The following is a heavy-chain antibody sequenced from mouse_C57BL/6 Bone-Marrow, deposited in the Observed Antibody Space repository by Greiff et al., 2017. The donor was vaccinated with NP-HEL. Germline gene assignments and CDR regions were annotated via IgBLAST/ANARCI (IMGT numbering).Heavy chain of an antibody. CDR3: ARRGSSPHYYAMDY. J-gene: IGHJ4*01. CDR2: LDPSDSYT. CDR1: GYTFTSYW. Sequence: VQLQQPGAELVKPGASVKLSCKASGYTFTSYWMQWVKQRPGQGLEWIGDLDPSDSYTTYNQKFKGKAPLTVDTSSSTAYMQLSILTSEDSAVYYCARRGSSPHYYAMDYWGQGTSVTVSS. V-gene: IGHV1-50*01. D-gene: IGHD1-1*01.